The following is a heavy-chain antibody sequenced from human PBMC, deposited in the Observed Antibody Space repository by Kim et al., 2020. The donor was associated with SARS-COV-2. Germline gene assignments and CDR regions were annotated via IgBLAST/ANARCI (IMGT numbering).Heavy chain of an antibody. CDR2: SRNKANRYTT. J-gene: IGHJ3*02. D-gene: IGHD3-10*01. CDR1: GFTFSDHY. Sequence: GGSLRLSCAASGFTFSDHYMDWVRQVPGKGLEWVGRSRNKANRYTTEYAASVKGRFTISRDESNNSLYLQMNNLKTEETAVYYCVRDISGFGGSHSSAFDIWGQGTMVTVS. V-gene: IGHV3-72*01. CDR3: VRDISGFGGSHSSAFDI.